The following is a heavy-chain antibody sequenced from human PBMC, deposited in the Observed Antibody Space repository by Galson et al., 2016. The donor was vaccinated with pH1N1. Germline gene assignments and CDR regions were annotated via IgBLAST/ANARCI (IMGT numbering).Heavy chain of an antibody. Sequence: ETLSLTCTVSGDSISRNSYYWGWIRQPPGKGLEWIGIIYNSGSTYYNPSLASRVTISMDTSKNHFSLKLNSVTAADTAVYYCARQSGWFGEFRAIDVWGQGTTVTVSS. CDR1: GDSISRNSYY. V-gene: IGHV4-39*01. CDR2: IYNSGST. D-gene: IGHD3-10*01. CDR3: ARQSGWFGEFRAIDV. J-gene: IGHJ6*02.